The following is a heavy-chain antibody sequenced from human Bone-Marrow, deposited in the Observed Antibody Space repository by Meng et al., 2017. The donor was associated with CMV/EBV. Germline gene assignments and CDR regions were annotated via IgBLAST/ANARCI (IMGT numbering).Heavy chain of an antibody. Sequence: SETLSLTCTVPGGPGSSGSYSWSWIRQPPGKGLEWIGYIYDRGSTNYNPSLKSRVTISVDTSKNQFSLKLSSVTAADTAVYYCAREVTMVRGVIYYYGMDVWGQGTTVTVSS. D-gene: IGHD3-10*01. CDR3: AREVTMVRGVIYYYGMDV. CDR1: GGPGSSGSYS. J-gene: IGHJ6*02. CDR2: IYDRGST. V-gene: IGHV4-61*01.